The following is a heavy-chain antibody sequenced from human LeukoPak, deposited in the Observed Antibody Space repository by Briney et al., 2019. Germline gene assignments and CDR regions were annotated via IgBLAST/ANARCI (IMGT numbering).Heavy chain of an antibody. Sequence: SETLSLTCAVSGYSISSGYYWGWIRQPPRKGMEWIGSIYHSGSTYYNPSLKSRVTISVDTSKNQFSLKLSSVTAADTAVYYCARHGGVTQGADWFDPWGQGTLVTVSS. V-gene: IGHV4-38-2*01. D-gene: IGHD4-23*01. CDR3: ARHGGVTQGADWFDP. CDR1: GYSISSGYY. CDR2: IYHSGST. J-gene: IGHJ5*02.